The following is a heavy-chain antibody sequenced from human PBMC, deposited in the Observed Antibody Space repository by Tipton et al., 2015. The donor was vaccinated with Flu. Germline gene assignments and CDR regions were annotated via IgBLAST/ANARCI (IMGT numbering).Heavy chain of an antibody. CDR1: GFTFSSYG. Sequence: SLRLSCAASGFTFSSYGMHWVRQAPGKGLEWVAVIWYDGSNKYYADSVKGRFTISRDNSKNALYLQMNSLRAEDTAVYYCARIERELRGGVDYWGQGTLVTVSS. V-gene: IGHV3-33*01. J-gene: IGHJ4*02. CDR3: ARIERELRGGVDY. CDR2: IWYDGSNK. D-gene: IGHD1-26*01.